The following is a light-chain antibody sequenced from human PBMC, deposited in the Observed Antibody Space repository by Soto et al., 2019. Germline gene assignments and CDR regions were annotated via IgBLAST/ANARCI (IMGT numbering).Light chain of an antibody. CDR1: ESITTW. J-gene: IGKJ2*01. CDR2: DAS. V-gene: IGKV1-5*01. CDR3: HQYNTFPYT. Sequence: DIQLTQSPSTLSASVGDRVTITCRASESITTWLAWYQQKPGKAPKVLIHDASTLESGVPSRFNGRGIWTEFTLTISSLQPDDFAAYFCHQYNTFPYTFGQGTKLETK.